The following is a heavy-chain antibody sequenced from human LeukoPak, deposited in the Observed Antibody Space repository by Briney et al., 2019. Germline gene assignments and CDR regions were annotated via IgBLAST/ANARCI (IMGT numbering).Heavy chain of an antibody. D-gene: IGHD3-10*02. J-gene: IGHJ3*01. CDR1: GFTFSSYA. CDR3: TTFVALRAFDV. V-gene: IGHV3-23*01. CDR2: ISGSGGST. Sequence: GGSLRLSCAASGFTFSSYAINWVRQAPGKGLEWVSGISGSGGSTYYADSAQGRFTISRDTSKNTLFLQMSSLTVEDTAVYYCTTFVALRAFDVWGQGTMVTVS.